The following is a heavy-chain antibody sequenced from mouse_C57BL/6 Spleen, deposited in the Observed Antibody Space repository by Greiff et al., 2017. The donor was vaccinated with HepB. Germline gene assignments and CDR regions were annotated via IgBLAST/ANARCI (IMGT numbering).Heavy chain of an antibody. CDR2: ISDGGSYT. CDR1: GFTFSSYA. Sequence: EVKLMESGGGLVKPGGSLKLSCAASGFTFSSYAMSWVRQTPEKRLEWVATISDGGSYTYYPDNVKGRFTISRDNAKNNLYLQMSHLKSEDTAMYYCARWNDGYVYWYFDVWGTGTTVTVSS. J-gene: IGHJ1*03. CDR3: ARWNDGYVYWYFDV. V-gene: IGHV5-4*03. D-gene: IGHD2-3*01.